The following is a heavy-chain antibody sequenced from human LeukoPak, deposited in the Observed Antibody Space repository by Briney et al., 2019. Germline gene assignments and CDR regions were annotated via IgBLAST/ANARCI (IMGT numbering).Heavy chain of an antibody. CDR2: ISGSGGST. V-gene: IGHV3-23*01. CDR1: GFTFSSYA. J-gene: IGHJ4*02. D-gene: IGHD1-26*01. Sequence: GGSLRLSCAASGFTFSSYAMNRVRQAPGKRLEWVSAISGSGGSTYYADSVKGRFTISRDNSKNTLYLQMNSLRAEDTAVYYCAKAVSGNYIKGFDYWGQGILVTVSS. CDR3: AKAVSGNYIKGFDY.